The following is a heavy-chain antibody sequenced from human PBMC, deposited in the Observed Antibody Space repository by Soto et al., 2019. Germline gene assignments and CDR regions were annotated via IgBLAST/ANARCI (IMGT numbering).Heavy chain of an antibody. CDR2: INHSGST. Sequence: SETLSLTCAVYGGSFSGYYWTWIRQPPGTGLEWIGEINHSGSTNYNPSLKSRVTISVDTSKNQFSLKLSSVTAADTAVYYCARDREVYGSGSYGMDVWGQGTTVTVS. J-gene: IGHJ6*02. CDR1: GGSFSGYY. D-gene: IGHD3-10*01. V-gene: IGHV4-34*01. CDR3: ARDREVYGSGSYGMDV.